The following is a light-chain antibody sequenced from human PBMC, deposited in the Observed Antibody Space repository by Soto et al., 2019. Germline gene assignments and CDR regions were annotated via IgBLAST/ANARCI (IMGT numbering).Light chain of an antibody. Sequence: DIQLTQSPSTLSASVGDRVTITCRASQNINGYLAWYQQKPGKAPKLLIYWASSLISGVPSRFTGGEFGTEFTLTISSLQPDDFATYYCQQYSAYPLTFGGGTKV. J-gene: IGKJ4*01. CDR2: WAS. V-gene: IGKV1-5*03. CDR1: QNINGY. CDR3: QQYSAYPLT.